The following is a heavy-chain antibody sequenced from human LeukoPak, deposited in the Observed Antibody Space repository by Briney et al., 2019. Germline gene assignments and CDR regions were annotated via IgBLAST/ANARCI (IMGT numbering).Heavy chain of an antibody. D-gene: IGHD6-25*01. J-gene: IGHJ4*02. Sequence: QTSETLSLTCTVSGGSISSYYWSWIRQPPGKGLEWIANIYHTGSTNYNPSLSSRVTMSIDTAKNQFSLKLTSVTAADTAVYYCARRGRNSSGWQDYLWGQGTLVTVSS. CDR1: GGSISSYY. CDR2: IYHTGST. CDR3: ARRGRNSSGWQDYL. V-gene: IGHV4-59*01.